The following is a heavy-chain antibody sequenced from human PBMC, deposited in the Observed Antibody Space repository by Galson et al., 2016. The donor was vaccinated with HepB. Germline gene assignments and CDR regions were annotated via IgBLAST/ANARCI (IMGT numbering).Heavy chain of an antibody. Sequence: SVKVSCKASGYTFTSYAMNWVRQAPGQGLEWMGWINTNTGNPTYAQGFTGRFVFSLDTSVSTAYLQISSLKAEDTAVYYCGRGGLYYDSSGYYYGGIYEFDYWGQGTLVTVSS. CDR3: GRGGLYYDSSGYYYGGIYEFDY. J-gene: IGHJ4*02. V-gene: IGHV7-4-1*02. CDR2: INTNTGNP. D-gene: IGHD3-22*01. CDR1: GYTFTSYA.